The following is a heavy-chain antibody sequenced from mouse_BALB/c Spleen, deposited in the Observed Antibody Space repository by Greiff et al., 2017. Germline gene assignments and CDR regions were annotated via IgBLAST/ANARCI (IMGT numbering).Heavy chain of an antibody. CDR3: AKVEGMITGAWFAY. J-gene: IGHJ3*01. CDR1: GFSLTSYG. V-gene: IGHV2-3*01. D-gene: IGHD2-4*01. CDR2: IWGDGST. Sequence: VQRVESGPGLVAPSQSLSITCTVSGFSLTSYGVSWVRQPPGKGLEWLGVIWGDGSTNYHSALISRLSISKDNSKSQVFLKLNSLQTDDTATYYCAKVEGMITGAWFAYWGQGTLVTVSA.